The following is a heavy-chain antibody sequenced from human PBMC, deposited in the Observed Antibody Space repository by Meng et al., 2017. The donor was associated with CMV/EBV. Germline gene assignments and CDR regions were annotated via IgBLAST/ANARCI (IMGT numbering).Heavy chain of an antibody. Sequence: VHLAEGGGVVVQPGRSLRLSCAVSGFMFSDYGMHWVRQAPGKAPEWVAFILKDGSDKFYRDSVKGRFTISRDPGKNTLYLQMDSLRPEDTAIYYCVRDGDSSNWPLDYWGQGTLVTVSS. CDR2: ILKDGSDK. J-gene: IGHJ4*02. D-gene: IGHD6-13*01. CDR3: VRDGDSSNWPLDY. V-gene: IGHV3-30*03. CDR1: GFMFSDYG.